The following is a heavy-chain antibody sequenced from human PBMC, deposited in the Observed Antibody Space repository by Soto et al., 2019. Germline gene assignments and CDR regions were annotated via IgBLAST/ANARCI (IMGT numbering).Heavy chain of an antibody. CDR3: AGGYTYGQLRYYGMDV. CDR1: GFTFSSYW. J-gene: IGHJ6*02. V-gene: IGHV3-7*01. D-gene: IGHD5-18*01. CDR2: IKQDGSEK. Sequence: TGGSLRLSCAASGFTFSSYWMSWVRQAPGKGLEWVANIKQDGSEKYYVDSVKGRFTISRDNAKNSLYLQMNSLRAEDTAVYYCAGGYTYGQLRYYGMDVWGQGTTVTVSS.